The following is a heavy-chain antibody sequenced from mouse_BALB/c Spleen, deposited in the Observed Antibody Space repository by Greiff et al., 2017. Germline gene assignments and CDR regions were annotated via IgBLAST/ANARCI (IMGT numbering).Heavy chain of an antibody. CDR1: GFTFSSYG. Sequence: EVQRVESGGDLVKPGGSLKLSCAASGFTFSSYGMSWVRQTPDKRLEWVATISSGGSYTYYPDSVKGRFTISRDNAKNTLYLQMSSLKSEDTAMYYCARRRVYGNYTFFDYWGQGTTLTVSS. CDR3: ARRRVYGNYTFFDY. D-gene: IGHD2-10*02. CDR2: ISSGGSYT. V-gene: IGHV5-6*01. J-gene: IGHJ2*01.